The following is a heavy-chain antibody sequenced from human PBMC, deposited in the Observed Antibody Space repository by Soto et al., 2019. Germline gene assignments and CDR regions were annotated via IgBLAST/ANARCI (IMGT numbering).Heavy chain of an antibody. Sequence: EVQLLESGGKLVAPGGSLRLSCVVSGFTFGSYAMSWVRKAPEKGPEWVAILGGEGFTTYYADSVRGRFTISGDKSKSTLFLQMNSLRADDTGVYYCAKALRPSLNFFYYREVWGRGTSVIVSS. V-gene: IGHV3-23*01. J-gene: IGHJ6*03. CDR3: AKALRPSLNFFYYREV. CDR2: LGGEGFTT. D-gene: IGHD2-2*01. CDR1: GFTFGSYA.